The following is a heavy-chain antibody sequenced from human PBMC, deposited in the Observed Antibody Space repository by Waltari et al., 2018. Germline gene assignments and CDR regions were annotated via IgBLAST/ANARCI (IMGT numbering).Heavy chain of an antibody. Sequence: QVELVQSGAEVKMPGASVKVSCKVSGYTFSFNYLHWVRQAPGQGLEWVGRINTNGGATNYEQKFQGRVTLTTDSSISTAYMEQTRLRSDDTAVYYCVLVAYSGYPDSWGQGTLVTVSS. V-gene: IGHV1-2*06. J-gene: IGHJ4*02. D-gene: IGHD5-12*01. CDR3: VLVAYSGYPDS. CDR1: GYTFSFNY. CDR2: INTNGGAT.